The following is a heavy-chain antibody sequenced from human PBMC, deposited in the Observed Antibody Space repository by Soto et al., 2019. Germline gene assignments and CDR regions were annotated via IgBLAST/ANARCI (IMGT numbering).Heavy chain of an antibody. V-gene: IGHV4-30-2*01. CDR1: GGSISSGGYS. CDR3: ARIVLQPKWVDL. D-gene: IGHD3-22*01. CDR2: IYHSGST. J-gene: IGHJ1*01. Sequence: TLSLTCAVYGGSISSGGYSWSWIRQPPGKGLEWIGYIYHSGSTYYNPSLKSRVTISVDRSKNQFSLKLSSVTAADTAFYFCARIVLQPKWVDLRGQGTL.